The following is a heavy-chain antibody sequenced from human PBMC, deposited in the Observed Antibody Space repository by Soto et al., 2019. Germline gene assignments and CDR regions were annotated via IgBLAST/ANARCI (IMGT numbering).Heavy chain of an antibody. V-gene: IGHV3-30*18. CDR2: ISYDGSNK. D-gene: IGHD3-10*01. Sequence: QVQLVESGGGVVQPGRSLRLSCAASGFTFSSYGMHWVRQAPGKGLEWVAVISYDGSNKYYADSVKGRFTISRDNSKNTLYLQMNSLRAEDTAVYYCAKEGARAYYYGSGSTRGNWFDPWGQGTLVTVSS. CDR3: AKEGARAYYYGSGSTRGNWFDP. CDR1: GFTFSSYG. J-gene: IGHJ5*02.